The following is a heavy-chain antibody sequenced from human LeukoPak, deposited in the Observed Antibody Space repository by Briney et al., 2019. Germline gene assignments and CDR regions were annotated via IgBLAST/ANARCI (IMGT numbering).Heavy chain of an antibody. V-gene: IGHV4-34*01. CDR1: GGSFSGYY. J-gene: IGHJ5*02. CDR2: INHSGST. Sequence: SETLSLTCAVYGGSFSGYYWSWIRQPPGKGLEWIGEINHSGSTNYNPSLKSRVTISVDTSKNQFSLKLSSVTAADTAVYYCARARWYCTNGVCYRSWFDPWGQGTWSPSPQ. CDR3: ARARWYCTNGVCYRSWFDP. D-gene: IGHD2-8*01.